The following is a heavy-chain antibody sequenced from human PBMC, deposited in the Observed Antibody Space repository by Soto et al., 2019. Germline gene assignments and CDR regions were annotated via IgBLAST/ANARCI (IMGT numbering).Heavy chain of an antibody. V-gene: IGHV3-11*01. Sequence: QVQLVESGGGLVKPGGSLRLSCAASGFTFSDYYMSWIRQAPGKGLEWVSSISSSGSTIYYADSVKGRITISRDNAKNSLYLQMNSPRAEDTAVYYCARAGREVPPIDSYYYGLDVWGQGTTVTVSS. CDR3: ARAGREVPPIDSYYYGLDV. J-gene: IGHJ6*02. CDR2: ISSSGSTI. CDR1: GFTFSDYY. D-gene: IGHD1-1*01.